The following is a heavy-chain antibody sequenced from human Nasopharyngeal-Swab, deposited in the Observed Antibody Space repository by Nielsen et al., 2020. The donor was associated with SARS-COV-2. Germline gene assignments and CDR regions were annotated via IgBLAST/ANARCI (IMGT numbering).Heavy chain of an antibody. D-gene: IGHD2-2*01. CDR3: ARARPDIVVVPAALLFDP. CDR1: GFTFSSYD. CDR2: IGTAGDT. Sequence: GGSLRLSCAASGFTFSSYDMHWVRQATGKGLEWVSAIGTAGDTYYPGSVKGRFTISRENAKNSLYLQMTSLRAGDTAVYYCARARPDIVVVPAALLFDPWGQGTLVTVSS. J-gene: IGHJ5*02. V-gene: IGHV3-13*04.